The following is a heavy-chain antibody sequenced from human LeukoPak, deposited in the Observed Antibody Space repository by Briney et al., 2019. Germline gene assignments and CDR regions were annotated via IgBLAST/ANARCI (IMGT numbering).Heavy chain of an antibody. V-gene: IGHV4-34*01. Sequence: SETLSLTCAVYGGSFSGYYWSWIRQPPGKGLEWIGETNHSGSTNYNPSLKSRVTISVDTSKNQFSLKLSSVTAADTAVYYCARHSAAAADYWGQGTLVTVSS. CDR3: ARHSAAAADY. J-gene: IGHJ4*02. CDR1: GGSFSGYY. D-gene: IGHD6-13*01. CDR2: TNHSGST.